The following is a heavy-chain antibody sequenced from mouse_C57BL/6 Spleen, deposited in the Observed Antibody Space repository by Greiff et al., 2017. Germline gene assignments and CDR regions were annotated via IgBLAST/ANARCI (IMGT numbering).Heavy chain of an antibody. J-gene: IGHJ4*01. CDR2: INPSSGYT. D-gene: IGHD2-5*01. Sequence: QVQLQQSGAELARPGASVKMSCKASGYTFTSYTMHWVKQRPGQGLEWIGYINPSSGYTKYNQKFKDKATLTADKSSSTAYMQLSSLTSEDSAVYYCARGYSNFYAMDYWGQGTSVTVSS. CDR1: GYTFTSYT. V-gene: IGHV1-4*01. CDR3: ARGYSNFYAMDY.